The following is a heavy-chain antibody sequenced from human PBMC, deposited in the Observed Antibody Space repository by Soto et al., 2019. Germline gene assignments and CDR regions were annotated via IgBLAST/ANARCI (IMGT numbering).Heavy chain of an antibody. J-gene: IGHJ4*02. Sequence: SETLSLTCTVSVGSITGYYWRWIRESPGKGLEWLGCSYYTGATNYNPSLKSRVTISVDTSKNQFSLTLSSATAADKAVYYCARGGGYDSFDFWGQGIQVTVSS. CDR3: ARGGGYDSFDF. CDR1: VGSITGYY. V-gene: IGHV4-59*12. CDR2: SYYTGAT. D-gene: IGHD2-15*01.